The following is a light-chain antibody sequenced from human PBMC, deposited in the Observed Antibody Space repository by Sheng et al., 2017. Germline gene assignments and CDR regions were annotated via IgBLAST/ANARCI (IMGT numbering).Light chain of an antibody. CDR2: AAS. J-gene: IGKJ2*03. Sequence: IQMTQSPSSLSASVGDRVTITCRASQGIRNDLGWYQQKSGKAPKLLIYAASSLQSGVPSRFSGSGSGTDFTLTISSLQPEDFGTYYCQQSYGTPYSFGQGTKLEIK. V-gene: IGKV1-39*01. CDR1: QGIRND. CDR3: QQSYGTPYS.